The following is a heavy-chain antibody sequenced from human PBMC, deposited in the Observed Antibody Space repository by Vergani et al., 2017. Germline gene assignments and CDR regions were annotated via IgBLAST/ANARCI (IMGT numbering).Heavy chain of an antibody. V-gene: IGHV3-21*01. CDR3: ARDSVDTAMGDFDY. Sequence: EVQLLESGGGLVQPGGSLRLSCAASGFTFSSYSMNWVRQAPGKGLEWVSSISSSSSYIYYADSVKGRFTISRDNAKNSLYLQMNSLRAEDTAVYYCARDSVDTAMGDFDYWGQGTLVTVSS. CDR1: GFTFSSYS. CDR2: ISSSSSYI. J-gene: IGHJ4*02. D-gene: IGHD5-18*01.